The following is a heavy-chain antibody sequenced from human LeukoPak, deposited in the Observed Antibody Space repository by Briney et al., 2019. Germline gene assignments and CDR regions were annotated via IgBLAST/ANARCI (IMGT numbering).Heavy chain of an antibody. CDR1: GFTFSSYA. Sequence: GGSLRLSCAASGFTFSSYAMSWVRQAPGKGLEWVSAISGSGGSTYYADSVKGRFTISRDTAKNSLYLQMNSLRVEDTAVYFCARVTTNGYFEYWGQGSLVTVSP. CDR2: ISGSGGST. CDR3: ARVTTNGYFEY. J-gene: IGHJ4*02. D-gene: IGHD1-1*01. V-gene: IGHV3-23*01.